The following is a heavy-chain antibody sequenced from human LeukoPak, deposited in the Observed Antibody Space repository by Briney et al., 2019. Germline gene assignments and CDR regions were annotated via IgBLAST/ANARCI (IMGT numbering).Heavy chain of an antibody. D-gene: IGHD3-3*01. Sequence: SETLSLTCTVSGGSISSYYWSWIRQPPGKGLEWIGYIYYSGSTNYNPSLKSRVTISVDTSKNQFSLKLSSVTAADTAVYYCARARGPNFWSGYYFDYWGQGNLVPVSS. CDR3: ARARGPNFWSGYYFDY. V-gene: IGHV4-59*01. CDR1: GGSISSYY. CDR2: IYYSGST. J-gene: IGHJ4*02.